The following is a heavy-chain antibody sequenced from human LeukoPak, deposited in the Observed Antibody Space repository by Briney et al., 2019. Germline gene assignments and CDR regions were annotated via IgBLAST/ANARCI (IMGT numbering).Heavy chain of an antibody. J-gene: IGHJ4*02. Sequence: PSDTLSLTCTVSSGSISGHYWTWIRQPAGRGLEWIGRIYSSGSTYYNPSLMSRVTISLDTSNNQFSLRVTSVTAADTAVYYCARGKEMTAVAGYYSFDYWGQGTLVSASS. CDR1: SGSISGHY. V-gene: IGHV4-4*07. CDR2: IYSSGST. CDR3: ARGKEMTAVAGYYSFDY. D-gene: IGHD6-19*01.